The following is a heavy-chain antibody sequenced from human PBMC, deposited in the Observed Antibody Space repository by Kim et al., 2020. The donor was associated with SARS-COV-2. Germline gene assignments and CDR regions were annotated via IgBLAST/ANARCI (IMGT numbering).Heavy chain of an antibody. J-gene: IGHJ3*02. CDR1: GFTFSISD. V-gene: IGHV3-13*04. CDR3: AREQYCSSTSCYLSALGVFDI. CDR2: IGSAGDT. D-gene: IGHD2-2*01. Sequence: GGSLRLSCAASGFTFSISDFHWVRQAPGKGLEWVSAIGSAGDTYYSGSVKGRFTISREYVKNCLYLQMNSLRAGDTAVYFCAREQYCSSTSCYLSALGVFDIWGQGTMVTVSS.